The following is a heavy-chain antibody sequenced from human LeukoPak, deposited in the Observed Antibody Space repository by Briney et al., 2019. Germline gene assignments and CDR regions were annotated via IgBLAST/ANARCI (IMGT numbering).Heavy chain of an antibody. J-gene: IGHJ4*02. D-gene: IGHD6-13*01. CDR3: ARGARGQQDY. CDR1: GGSFSGYY. Sequence: SETLSLTCAVYGGSFSGYYWSWIRQPPGKGLEWIAYIYHSGSTYYNPSLKSRVTISVDRSKNQFTLKLSSVTAADTAVYYCARGARGQQDYWGQGTLVTVSS. CDR2: IYHSGST. V-gene: IGHV4-34*01.